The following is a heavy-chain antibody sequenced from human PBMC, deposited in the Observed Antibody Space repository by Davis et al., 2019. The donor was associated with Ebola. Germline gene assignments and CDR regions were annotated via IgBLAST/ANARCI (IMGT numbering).Heavy chain of an antibody. CDR3: ARWNIAANYYYYGMDV. V-gene: IGHV5-51*01. D-gene: IGHD6-13*01. CDR2: IYPGDSDT. CDR1: GYSFTNYW. J-gene: IGHJ6*02. Sequence: GESLKISCKGSGYSFTNYWIGWVRQMPGKGLEWMGIIYPGDSDTRYSPSFQGQVTISADKSISTAYLQWSSLKASDTAMYYCARWNIAANYYYYGMDVWGQGTTVTVSS.